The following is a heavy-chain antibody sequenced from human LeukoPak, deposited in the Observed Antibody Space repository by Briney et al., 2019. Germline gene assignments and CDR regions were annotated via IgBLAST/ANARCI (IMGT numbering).Heavy chain of an antibody. V-gene: IGHV4-30-4*08. J-gene: IGHJ5*02. CDR1: GGSISSGDYY. Sequence: SETLSLTCTVSGGSISSGDYYWSWIRQPPGKGLERIGYIYYSGSTYYNPSLKSRVTISVDTSKNQFSLKLSSVTAADTAVYYCARIHYDFWSGYYSWFDPWGQGTLVTVSS. CDR3: ARIHYDFWSGYYSWFDP. D-gene: IGHD3-3*01. CDR2: IYYSGST.